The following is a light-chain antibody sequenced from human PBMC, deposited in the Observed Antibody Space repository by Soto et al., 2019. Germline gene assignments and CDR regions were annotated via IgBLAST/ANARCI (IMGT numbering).Light chain of an antibody. CDR2: DAS. CDR1: QSVSSH. J-gene: IGKJ1*01. CDR3: QQRSHWPT. Sequence: EIVLTQSPATLSLSPLERATLSCRASQSVSSHSAWYQQKPGQSPRLLIYDASNRATGIPARFSGSGSGTDFTLTISSLEPDDFAFYFCQQRSHWPTFGQGTKVDIK. V-gene: IGKV3-11*01.